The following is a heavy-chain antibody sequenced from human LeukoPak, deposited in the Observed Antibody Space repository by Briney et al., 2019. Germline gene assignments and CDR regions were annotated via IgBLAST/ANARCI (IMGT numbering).Heavy chain of an antibody. CDR1: GGTFSSYA. V-gene: IGHV1-69*04. CDR2: IIPILGIA. Sequence: ASVTVSCKASGGTFSSYATSWVRQAPGQGLEWMGRIIPILGIANYAQKFQGRVTITADKSTSTAYMELSSLRSEDTAVYYCARDLGYCSSTSCQDNWFDPWGQGTLVTVSS. D-gene: IGHD2-2*03. CDR3: ARDLGYCSSTSCQDNWFDP. J-gene: IGHJ5*02.